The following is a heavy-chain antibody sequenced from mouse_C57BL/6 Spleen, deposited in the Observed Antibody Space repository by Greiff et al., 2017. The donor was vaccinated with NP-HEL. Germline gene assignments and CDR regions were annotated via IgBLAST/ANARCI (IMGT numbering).Heavy chain of an antibody. V-gene: IGHV1-66*01. J-gene: IGHJ1*03. D-gene: IGHD2-5*01. Sequence: QVQLQQSGPELVKPGASVKISCKASGYSFTSYYIHWVKQRPGQGLEWIGWIYPGSGNTKYNEKFKGKATLTADTSSSTAYMQLSSLTSEDSAVYYCARRNSNYPHWYFDVWGTGTTVTVSS. CDR1: GYSFTSYY. CDR3: ARRNSNYPHWYFDV. CDR2: IYPGSGNT.